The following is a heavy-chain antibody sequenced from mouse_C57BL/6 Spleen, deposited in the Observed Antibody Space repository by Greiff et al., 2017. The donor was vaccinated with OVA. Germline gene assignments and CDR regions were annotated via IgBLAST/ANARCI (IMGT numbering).Heavy chain of an antibody. J-gene: IGHJ4*01. CDR1: GYTFTDYE. Sequence: QVQLQQSGAELVRPGASVTLSCKASGYTFTDYEMHWVKQTPVHGLEWIGAIDPETGGTAYNQKFKGKAILTADKSSSTSYMELRSLTSECSAVYYCTRISGSYAMDYWGQGTSVTVSS. V-gene: IGHV1-15*01. D-gene: IGHD3-1*01. CDR3: TRISGSYAMDY. CDR2: IDPETGGT.